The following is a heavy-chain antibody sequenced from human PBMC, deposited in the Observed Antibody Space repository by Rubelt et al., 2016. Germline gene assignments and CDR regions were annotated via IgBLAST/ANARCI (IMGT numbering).Heavy chain of an antibody. V-gene: IGHV4-39*01. J-gene: IGHJ4*02. CDR2: IYYNGRT. CDR3: ASPAPVAADY. Sequence: QLQLQESGPGLVKPSETLSLTCTVSGGSISSSSYYWGWIRQPPGKGLEWIASIYYNGRTYYNPSLKSRVTISVDTSKNQFSLKLRSVTAADAAVYYCASPAPVAADYWGQGTLVTVSS. D-gene: IGHD2-15*01. CDR1: GGSISSSSYY.